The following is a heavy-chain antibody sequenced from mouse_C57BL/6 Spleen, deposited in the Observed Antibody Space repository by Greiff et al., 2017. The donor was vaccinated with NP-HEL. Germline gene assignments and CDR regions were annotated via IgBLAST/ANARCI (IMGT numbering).Heavy chain of an antibody. Sequence: VKLMESGAELARPGASVKLSCKASGYTFTSYGISWVKQRTGQGLEWIGEIYPRSGNTYYNEKFKGKATLTADKSSSTAYMELRSLTSEDSAVYFCARGGVDDYARFAYWGQGTLVTVSA. CDR3: ARGGVDDYARFAY. V-gene: IGHV1-81*01. CDR1: GYTFTSYG. CDR2: IYPRSGNT. J-gene: IGHJ3*01. D-gene: IGHD2-4*01.